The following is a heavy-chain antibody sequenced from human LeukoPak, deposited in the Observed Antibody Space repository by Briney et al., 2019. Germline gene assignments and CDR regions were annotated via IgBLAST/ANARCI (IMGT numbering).Heavy chain of an antibody. CDR3: ARDFKYSSSRAAGY. D-gene: IGHD6-6*01. Sequence: GASVKVSFKASGYNFNDYGITWVRQAPGQGLEWMGWISGYNGNTYHAPNLQDRITVTADTSTSTAYLEVKSLTSDDTAMYYCARDFKYSSSRAAGYWGQGTLVTVSS. V-gene: IGHV1-18*01. CDR2: ISGYNGNT. J-gene: IGHJ4*02. CDR1: GYNFNDYG.